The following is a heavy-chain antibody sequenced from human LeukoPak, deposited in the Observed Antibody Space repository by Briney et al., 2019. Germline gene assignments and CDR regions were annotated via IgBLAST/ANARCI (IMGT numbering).Heavy chain of an antibody. J-gene: IGHJ3*02. CDR2: INTDGSRT. Sequence: GGSLRLSCAASGFTFSSYWMHWVRQAPGKGLVWVSRINTDGSRTSYADSVKGRFTISRDNAKNTLYLQMNSLRAEDTAVYYCAREGSAAGIDDAFDIWGQGTMVTVSS. V-gene: IGHV3-74*01. CDR1: GFTFSSYW. D-gene: IGHD6-13*01. CDR3: AREGSAAGIDDAFDI.